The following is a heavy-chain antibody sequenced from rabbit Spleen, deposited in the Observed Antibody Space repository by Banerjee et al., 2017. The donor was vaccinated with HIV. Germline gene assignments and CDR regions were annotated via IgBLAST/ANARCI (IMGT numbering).Heavy chain of an antibody. D-gene: IGHD1-1*01. CDR2: IDTSDGDT. V-gene: IGHV1S45*01. CDR1: DFSFSGNSW. CDR3: ARNYVNAFDP. Sequence: QEQLVESGGGLVQLEGSLKLTGTALDFSFSGNSWIGWVRQAPGKGLEWIACIDTSDGDTDYANWPKGRFTISKTSSTTVTLQMTSLTAADTATYFCARNYVNAFDPWGQGTLVTVS. J-gene: IGHJ2*01.